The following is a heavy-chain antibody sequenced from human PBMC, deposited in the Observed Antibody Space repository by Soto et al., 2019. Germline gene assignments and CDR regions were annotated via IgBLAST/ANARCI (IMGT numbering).Heavy chain of an antibody. V-gene: IGHV4-39*01. J-gene: IGHJ6*02. CDR1: GGSISSSSYY. CDR3: VTQDYYYGMDV. Sequence: QLQLQASGPGLVKPSETLSLTCTVSGGSISSSSYYWGWIRQPPGKGLEWIGSIYYSGSTYYNPSLKSRVTISVDTSKNQFSLKLSSVTAADTAVYYCVTQDYYYGMDVWGQGTTVTVSS. CDR2: IYYSGST.